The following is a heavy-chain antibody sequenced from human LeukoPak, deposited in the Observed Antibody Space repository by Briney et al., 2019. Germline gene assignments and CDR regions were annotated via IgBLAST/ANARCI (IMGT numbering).Heavy chain of an antibody. Sequence: PGGSLRLSCAASGFTFSSYSMNWVRQAPGKGLEWVSYISSSSSTIYYADSVKGRFTISRDNAKNSLYLQMNSLRAEDTAVYYCARGRYSSGWWVLGYYYMDVWGKGTTVTVSS. J-gene: IGHJ6*03. D-gene: IGHD6-19*01. V-gene: IGHV3-48*04. CDR2: ISSSSSTI. CDR3: ARGRYSSGWWVLGYYYMDV. CDR1: GFTFSSYS.